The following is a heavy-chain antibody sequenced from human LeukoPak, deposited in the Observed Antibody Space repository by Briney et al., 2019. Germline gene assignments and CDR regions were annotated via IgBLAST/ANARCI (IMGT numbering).Heavy chain of an antibody. CDR2: ISSSSSYI. J-gene: IGHJ3*02. CDR1: GFTFSSYS. D-gene: IGHD2-2*01. Sequence: GGSLRLSCAASGFTFSSYSMNWVRQAPGKGLEWVSSISSSSSYIYYADSVKGRFTISRDNAKNSLYQQMNSLRAEDTAVYYCARDGDYCSSTSCYAFDIWGQGTMVTVSS. CDR3: ARDGDYCSSTSCYAFDI. V-gene: IGHV3-21*01.